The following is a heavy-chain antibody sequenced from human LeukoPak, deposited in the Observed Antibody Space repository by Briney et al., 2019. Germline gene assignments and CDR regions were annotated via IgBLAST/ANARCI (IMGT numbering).Heavy chain of an antibody. CDR1: GYTFTTYG. Sequence: ASVKVSCKASGYTFTTYGISWVRQAPGQGLEWMGWISTYNGNSNYAQKLQGRVTMTTDTSASTAYMELRSLRSDDTAVYYCARSYLVVVTAHTFAGYWGQGTLVTVSS. J-gene: IGHJ4*02. V-gene: IGHV1-18*01. D-gene: IGHD2-21*02. CDR2: ISTYNGNS. CDR3: ARSYLVVVTAHTFAGY.